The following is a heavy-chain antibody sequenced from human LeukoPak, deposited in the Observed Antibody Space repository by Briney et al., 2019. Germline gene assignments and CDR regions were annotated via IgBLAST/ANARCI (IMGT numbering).Heavy chain of an antibody. CDR1: GGSISSYY. CDR3: ARVRGGYLPFDS. Sequence: SETLSLTCTVSGGSISSYYWSWIRQPPGKSLEWIGYIYYSGNTNCNPSVRSRATISVDMSKDQFSLKLSSVTAADTAVYYCARVRGGYLPFDSWGQGTLVTVSS. CDR2: IYYSGNT. D-gene: IGHD3-22*01. V-gene: IGHV4-59*01. J-gene: IGHJ5*01.